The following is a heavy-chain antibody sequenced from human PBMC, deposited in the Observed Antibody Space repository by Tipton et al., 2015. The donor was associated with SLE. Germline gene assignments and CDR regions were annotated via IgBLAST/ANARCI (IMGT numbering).Heavy chain of an antibody. Sequence: TLSLTCTVSGGSISSGSYYWSWIRQPAGKGLEWIGHIYTSGSTNYNPSLKSRVTISLDTSKNQFSLNLSSVTAADTAVYYCARAIGAVAVYYWGQGTLVTVSS. V-gene: IGHV4-61*09. D-gene: IGHD6-19*01. J-gene: IGHJ4*02. CDR2: IYTSGST. CDR1: GGSISSGSYY. CDR3: ARAIGAVAVYY.